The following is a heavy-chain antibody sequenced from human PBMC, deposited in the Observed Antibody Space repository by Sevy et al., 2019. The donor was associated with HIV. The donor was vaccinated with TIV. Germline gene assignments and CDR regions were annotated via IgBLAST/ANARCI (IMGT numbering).Heavy chain of an antibody. Sequence: LSLTCAASGFTFSSYAMSWVRQAPGKGLEWVSAISGSGGRTYYADSVKGRFTISRDNSKNTQYLQMNSLRAGDTAVDYCEKDGWIAAAGTAINYYYYMDVWGKGTTVTVSS. CDR2: ISGSGGRT. V-gene: IGHV3-23*01. CDR3: EKDGWIAAAGTAINYYYYMDV. D-gene: IGHD6-13*01. CDR1: GFTFSSYA. J-gene: IGHJ6*03.